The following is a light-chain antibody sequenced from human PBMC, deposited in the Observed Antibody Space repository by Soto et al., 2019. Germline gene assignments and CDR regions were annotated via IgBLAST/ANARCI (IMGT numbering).Light chain of an antibody. V-gene: IGLV1-47*01. CDR2: RNN. CDR1: SSNIGSNY. Sequence: QSALTQPPSASGTPGQRVTISCSGSSSNIGSNYVSWYQQLPGTAPKLLMYRNNLRPSGVPDRFSGSKAGTSASLAISGLRSEDEADYYCATWDDSLTAHVVFGGGTKLTVL. CDR3: ATWDDSLTAHVV. J-gene: IGLJ2*01.